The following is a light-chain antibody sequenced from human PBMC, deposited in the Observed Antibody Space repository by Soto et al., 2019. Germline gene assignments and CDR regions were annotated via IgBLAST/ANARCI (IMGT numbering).Light chain of an antibody. Sequence: QSAVAQPASASGSPGQSITISCTGTSSDIARHNSVSCYQQHPGKAPKLIIYEVSKRPSGVPDRFSGSKSGNTASLTVSGRPAEDEADYYCSSYAGSNIACVFGTGTKITVL. CDR3: SSYAGSNIACV. V-gene: IGLV2-8*01. CDR2: EVS. J-gene: IGLJ1*01. CDR1: SSDIARHNS.